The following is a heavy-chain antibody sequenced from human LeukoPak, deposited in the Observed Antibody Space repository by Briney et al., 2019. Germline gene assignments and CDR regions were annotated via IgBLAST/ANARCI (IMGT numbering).Heavy chain of an antibody. CDR3: VKGMTGDYWYFDL. Sequence: PGGSLRLSCAASGFTFSNAWMSWVRQAPGKGLEYVSVVSSNGDSTYYADSMKGRVTISRDNSKNTLYLQMSSLRAEDTAVYYCVKGMTGDYWYFDLWGRGTLVTVSS. CDR2: VSSNGDST. V-gene: IGHV3-64D*09. J-gene: IGHJ2*01. CDR1: GFTFSNAW. D-gene: IGHD3-9*01.